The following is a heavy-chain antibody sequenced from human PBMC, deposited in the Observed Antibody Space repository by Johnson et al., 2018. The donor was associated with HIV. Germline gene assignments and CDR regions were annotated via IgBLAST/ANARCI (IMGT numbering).Heavy chain of an antibody. CDR1: GFTFSSYA. CDR3: ARGFYDILTGFDAFDI. CDR2: ISYDGSNK. V-gene: IGHV3-30*04. D-gene: IGHD3-9*01. J-gene: IGHJ3*02. Sequence: QVKLVESGGGVVQPGRSLRLSCAAYGFTFSSYAMHWVRQAPGKGLEWVAVISYDGSNKYYADSVKGRFTISRDNSKNTLYLQMNSLRAEDTAVYYCARGFYDILTGFDAFDIWGQGTMVTVSS.